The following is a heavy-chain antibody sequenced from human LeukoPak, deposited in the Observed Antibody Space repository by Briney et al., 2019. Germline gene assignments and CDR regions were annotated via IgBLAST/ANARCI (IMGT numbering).Heavy chain of an antibody. Sequence: GGSLRLSCAASGITFSNYGMHWVRQAPGKGLEWVSSISSSSSYIYYADSVKGRFTISRDNAKNSLYLQMNSLRAEDTAVYYCARDQWYYDFWSGYKNYGMDVWGQGTTVTVSS. CDR1: GITFSNYG. CDR3: ARDQWYYDFWSGYKNYGMDV. J-gene: IGHJ6*02. D-gene: IGHD3-3*01. CDR2: ISSSSSYI. V-gene: IGHV3-21*01.